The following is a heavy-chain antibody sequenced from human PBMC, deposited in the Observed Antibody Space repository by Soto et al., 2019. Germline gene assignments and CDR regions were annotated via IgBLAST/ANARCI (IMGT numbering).Heavy chain of an antibody. V-gene: IGHV4-39*01. Sequence: PSETLSLTCTVSGGSISSSSYYWGWIRQPPGKGLEWIGSIYYSGSTYYNPSLKSRVTISVDTSKNQFSLKLSSVTAADTAVYYCARLGDYCSGGSCYPRGYYYYMDVWGKGNTVTVSS. CDR2: IYYSGST. D-gene: IGHD2-15*01. CDR3: ARLGDYCSGGSCYPRGYYYYMDV. J-gene: IGHJ6*03. CDR1: GGSISSSSYY.